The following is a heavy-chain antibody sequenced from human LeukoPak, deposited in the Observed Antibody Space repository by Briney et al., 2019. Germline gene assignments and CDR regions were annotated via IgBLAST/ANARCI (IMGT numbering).Heavy chain of an antibody. CDR2: IYYSGST. V-gene: IGHV4-39*01. CDR1: GVSISSSSYY. D-gene: IGHD3-22*01. Sequence: SETLSLTCTVSGVSISSSSYYWGWIRQPPGKGLEWIGSIYYSGSTYYNPSLKSRVTISVDTSTNQFSLKLSSVTAADTAVYYCARRPTKDSSGYRFDYWGQGTLVTVSS. J-gene: IGHJ4*02. CDR3: ARRPTKDSSGYRFDY.